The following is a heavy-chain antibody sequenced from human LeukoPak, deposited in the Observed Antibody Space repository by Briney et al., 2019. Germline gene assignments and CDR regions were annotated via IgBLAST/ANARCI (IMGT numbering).Heavy chain of an antibody. Sequence: PGRSLRLSCAATGFTFSDHAVHWVRQAPGKGLEWVAVISHDGFNQKYADSVKGRFTVSRDNSENMQFLQMNALRPEDTAVYYCARDGAARLLRYYYYMDVWGKGTTVTVS. CDR1: GFTFSDHA. D-gene: IGHD6-6*01. CDR2: ISHDGFNQ. CDR3: ARDGAARLLRYYYYMDV. J-gene: IGHJ6*03. V-gene: IGHV3-30*04.